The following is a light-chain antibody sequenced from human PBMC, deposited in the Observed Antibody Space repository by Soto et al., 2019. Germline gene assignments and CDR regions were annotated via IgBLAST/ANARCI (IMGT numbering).Light chain of an antibody. CDR1: SSDVGAYNF. V-gene: IGLV2-14*01. J-gene: IGLJ2*01. CDR3: SSYTSRITLGVV. Sequence: QSALTQPASVSGSPGQSITISCTGTSSDVGAYNFVSWYQQHPGKAPTLIIYEVSNRPSGLSNRFSGSKSGNTASLTISGLQAEDEADYYCSSYTSRITLGVVFGGGTKLTVL. CDR2: EVS.